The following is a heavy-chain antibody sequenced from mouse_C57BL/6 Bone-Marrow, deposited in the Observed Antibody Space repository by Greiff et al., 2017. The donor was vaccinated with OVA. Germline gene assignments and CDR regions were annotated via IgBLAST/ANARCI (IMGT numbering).Heavy chain of an antibody. CDR2: ISSGSSTI. V-gene: IGHV5-17*01. CDR1: GFTFSDYG. Sequence: EVKVVESGGGLVKPGGSLKLSCAASGFTFSDYGMHWVRQAPGKGLEWVAYISSGSSTIYYADTVKGRFTISRDNAKNTLFLQMTSLRSEDTAMYYCARGYYGSSYSYWGQGTLVTVSA. CDR3: ARGYYGSSYSY. D-gene: IGHD1-1*01. J-gene: IGHJ3*01.